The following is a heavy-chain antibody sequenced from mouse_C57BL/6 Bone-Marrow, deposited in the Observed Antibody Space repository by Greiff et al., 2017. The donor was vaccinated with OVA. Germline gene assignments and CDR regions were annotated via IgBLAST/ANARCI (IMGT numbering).Heavy chain of an antibody. CDR1: GYTFTSSW. J-gene: IGHJ4*01. V-gene: IGHV1-59*01. D-gene: IGHD1-1*01. CDR3: AREYGSMSMDY. Sequence: QVQLQQPGAELVRPGTSVKLSCKASGYTFTSSWMPWVKQRPGQGLEWIGEIDPSDSYTNYNQKFKGQATLTVDTSSSTAYLQLSSLTSEDSAVYYCAREYGSMSMDYWGQGTSVTVSS. CDR2: IDPSDSYT.